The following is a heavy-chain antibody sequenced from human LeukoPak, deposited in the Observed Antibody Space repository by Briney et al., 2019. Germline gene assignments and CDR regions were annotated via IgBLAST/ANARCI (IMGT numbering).Heavy chain of an antibody. D-gene: IGHD6-19*01. CDR1: GYTFTSYG. CDR2: IIPIFGTA. J-gene: IGHJ4*02. Sequence: GASVKVSCKASGYTFTSYGISWVRQAPGQGLEWMGGIIPIFGTANYAQKFQGRVTVTADESTSTAYMELSSLRSEDTAVYYCASSLGSGWYWGYYWGQGTLVTVSS. V-gene: IGHV1-69*13. CDR3: ASSLGSGWYWGYY.